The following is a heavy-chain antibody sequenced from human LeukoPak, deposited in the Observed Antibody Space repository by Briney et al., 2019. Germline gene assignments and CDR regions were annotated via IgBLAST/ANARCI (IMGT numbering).Heavy chain of an antibody. CDR2: IYYSGTTYYNPSLKSRVTT. CDR1: GFTFGDYA. CDR3: ARRRMGATGGVWFDP. J-gene: IGHJ5*02. V-gene: IGHV4-38-2*02. Sequence: GSLRLSCTASGFTFGDYAMSWVRQAPGKGLEWIGSIYYSGTTYYNPSLKSRVTTYYNPSLKSRVTISVDTSKNQFSLKLSSVTAADTAVYYCARRRMGATGGVWFDPWGQGTLVTVSS. D-gene: IGHD1-26*01.